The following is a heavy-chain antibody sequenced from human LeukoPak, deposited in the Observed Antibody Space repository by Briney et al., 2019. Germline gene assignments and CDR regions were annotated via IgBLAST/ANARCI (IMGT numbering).Heavy chain of an antibody. CDR3: AKDLTYSSSWYLGAFDI. CDR1: GFTFSSYA. Sequence: GRSLRLSCAASGFTFSSYAMSWVRQAPGKGLEWVSAISGSGGSTYYADSVKGRFSISKDNSKNTLYLQMSSLRAEDTAVYYCAKDLTYSSSWYLGAFDIWGQGTMVTVSS. V-gene: IGHV3-23*01. J-gene: IGHJ3*02. CDR2: ISGSGGST. D-gene: IGHD6-13*01.